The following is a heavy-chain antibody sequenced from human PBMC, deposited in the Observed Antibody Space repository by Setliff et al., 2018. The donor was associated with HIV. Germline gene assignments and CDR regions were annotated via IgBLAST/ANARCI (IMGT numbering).Heavy chain of an antibody. J-gene: IGHJ4*02. CDR2: IWYDGSNK. D-gene: IGHD2-15*01. CDR1: GFTFSSYG. V-gene: IGHV3-33*06. CDR3: AKSWSGSYFDY. Sequence: GGSLRLSCAASGFTFSSYGMHWVRQAPGKGLEWVAVIWYDGSNKYYADSVKGRFTISRDNSKNTLYLQMNSLRAEDTAVYYCAKSWSGSYFDYWGQGTLVTVSS.